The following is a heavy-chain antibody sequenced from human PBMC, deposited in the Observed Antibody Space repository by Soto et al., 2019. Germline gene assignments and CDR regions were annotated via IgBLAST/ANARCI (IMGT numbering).Heavy chain of an antibody. CDR2: INHSGST. Sequence: SETLYLTCAVYGGSFSGYYWSGIRQPPGKGLEWIGEINHSGSTNYNPSLKSRVTISVDTSKNQFSLKLSSVTAADTAVYYCARVYAGLLWFGPSYGMDVWGQGTTVTVSS. V-gene: IGHV4-34*01. J-gene: IGHJ6*02. D-gene: IGHD3-10*01. CDR1: GGSFSGYY. CDR3: ARVYAGLLWFGPSYGMDV.